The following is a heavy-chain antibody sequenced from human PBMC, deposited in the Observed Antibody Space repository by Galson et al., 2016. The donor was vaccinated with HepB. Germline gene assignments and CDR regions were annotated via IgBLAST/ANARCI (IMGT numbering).Heavy chain of an antibody. J-gene: IGHJ4*01. CDR3: AKARGAKYAAYYFDF. CDR2: VGGGGTA. V-gene: IGHV3-23*01. Sequence: SLRLSCAASGFTFGTYAVNWVRQAPGKGLEWVSAVGGGGTAYYADSVKGRFTVSRDNSKNTLDLHMYRLRVEDTAFYYCAKARGAKYAAYYFDFWGDGTLVTVSS. CDR1: GFTFGTYA. D-gene: IGHD2-8*01.